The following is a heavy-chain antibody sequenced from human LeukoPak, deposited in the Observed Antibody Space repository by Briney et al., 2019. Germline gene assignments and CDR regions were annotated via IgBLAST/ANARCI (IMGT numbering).Heavy chain of an antibody. V-gene: IGHV7-4-1*02. CDR1: GFTFTSYA. Sequence: GRSLRLSCAASGFTFTSYAMNWVRQAPGQGLEWMGWINTNTGNPTYAQGFTGRFVFSLDTSVSTAYLQISSLKAEDTAVYYCAREGVLMVYAIGWFDPWGQGTLVTVSS. CDR3: AREGVLMVYAIGWFDP. CDR2: INTNTGNP. D-gene: IGHD2-8*01. J-gene: IGHJ5*02.